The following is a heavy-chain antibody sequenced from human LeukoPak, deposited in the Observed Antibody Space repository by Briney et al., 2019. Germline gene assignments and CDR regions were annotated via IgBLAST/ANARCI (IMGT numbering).Heavy chain of an antibody. CDR1: GFTVSKSY. J-gene: IGHJ4*02. CDR3: VGQTHKDY. Sequence: PGGSLRLSCAASGFTVSKSYMSWIRQAPGKGLEWVSVLYSGGGAYYTGSVRGRFTISRDSSKNTLYLQMNSLRADDTAVYYCVGQTHKDYWGQGTLVTVSS. CDR2: LYSGGGA. V-gene: IGHV3-53*01.